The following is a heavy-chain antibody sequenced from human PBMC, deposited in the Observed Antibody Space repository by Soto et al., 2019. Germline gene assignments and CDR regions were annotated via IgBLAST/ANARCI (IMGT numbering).Heavy chain of an antibody. CDR1: GGSISGYY. D-gene: IGHD3-3*01. V-gene: IGHV4-59*01. J-gene: IGHJ5*02. Sequence: PSETLSLTCTVSGGSISGYYWSWIRQPPGKGLEWIGYIYYSGSTNYNPSLKSRVTISIDTSKNQFSLKLSSVTAADTAVYYCARTYYDFWSGYWRWFDPWGQGTLVT. CDR3: ARTYYDFWSGYWRWFDP. CDR2: IYYSGST.